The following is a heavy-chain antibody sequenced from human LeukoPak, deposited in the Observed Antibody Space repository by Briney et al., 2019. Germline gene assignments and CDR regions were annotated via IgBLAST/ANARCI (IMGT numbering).Heavy chain of an antibody. V-gene: IGHV3-7*03. CDR1: GFTFSSYW. CDR2: IKKDGSEK. D-gene: IGHD5-12*01. Sequence: GGSLRLSCAASGFTFSSYWMSWVRQAPGEGLEWVANIKKDGSEKYYVDSVKGRFTISRDNAKTSLYLQMNSLRAEDTAVYYCAKDRGYAQNYYYYMDVWGKGTTVTISS. J-gene: IGHJ6*03. CDR3: AKDRGYAQNYYYYMDV.